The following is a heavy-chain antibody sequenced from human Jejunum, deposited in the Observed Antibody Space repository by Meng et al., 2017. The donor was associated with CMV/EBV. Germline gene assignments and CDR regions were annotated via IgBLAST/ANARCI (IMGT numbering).Heavy chain of an antibody. D-gene: IGHD1-1*01. Sequence: CAASGFLFRSFAMPWVRQAPGRGLEWLAFESYDGSPQHYADSVKGRFTISRDNSVNTLYLQMDSLRPEDTAMYYCATDLKLPTYHWGQGTLVTVSS. V-gene: IGHV3-30-3*01. CDR1: GFLFRSFA. CDR2: ESYDGSPQ. J-gene: IGHJ1*01. CDR3: ATDLKLPTYH.